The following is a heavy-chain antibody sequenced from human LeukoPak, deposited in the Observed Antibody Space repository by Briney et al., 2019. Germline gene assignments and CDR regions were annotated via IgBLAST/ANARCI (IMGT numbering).Heavy chain of an antibody. D-gene: IGHD3-22*01. CDR3: ARETSYYYDSTGDAFDI. CDR1: GFTFSSYE. J-gene: IGHJ3*02. V-gene: IGHV3-48*03. CDR2: ISSSGSTI. Sequence: PGGPLRLSCAASGFTFSSYEMNWVRQAPGKGLEWVSYISSSGSTIYYADSVKGRFTISRDNAKNSLYLQMNSLRAEDTAVYYCARETSYYYDSTGDAFDIWGQGTMVTVSS.